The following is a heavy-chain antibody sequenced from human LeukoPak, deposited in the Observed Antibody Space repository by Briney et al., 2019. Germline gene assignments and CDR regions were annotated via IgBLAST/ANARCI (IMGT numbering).Heavy chain of an antibody. CDR1: GGSISSYY. Sequence: SETLSLTCTVSGGSISSYYWSWIRQPPGKGLEWIGYIYYSGSTNYNPSLKSRVTISVDTSKNQFSLKLSSVTAADTAVYYCARTNNWKDWFDPWGEGTLVTVSS. D-gene: IGHD1-20*01. V-gene: IGHV4-59*01. J-gene: IGHJ5*02. CDR2: IYYSGST. CDR3: ARTNNWKDWFDP.